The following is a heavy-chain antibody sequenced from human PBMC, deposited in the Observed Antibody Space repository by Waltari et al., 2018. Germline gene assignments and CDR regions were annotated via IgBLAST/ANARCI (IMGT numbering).Heavy chain of an antibody. Sequence: EVQLVQSGAEVKKPGESLMISCRASGYTFTSYWISWVRQMPGKGLEWMARIDPRDSDTNYSPSFQGHVTISADKSITTAYLQWSSLKASDTAMYYCARHALGSDGYYYMDVWGKGTTVTVSS. J-gene: IGHJ6*03. D-gene: IGHD6-19*01. V-gene: IGHV5-10-1*03. CDR2: IDPRDSDT. CDR3: ARHALGSDGYYYMDV. CDR1: GYTFTSYW.